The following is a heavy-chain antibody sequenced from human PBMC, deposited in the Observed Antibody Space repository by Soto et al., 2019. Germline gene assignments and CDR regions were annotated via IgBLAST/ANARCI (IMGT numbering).Heavy chain of an antibody. V-gene: IGHV3-23*01. CDR3: AKDPSIAVAVAGVGHVDY. CDR2: ISGSGGST. J-gene: IGHJ4*02. CDR1: GFTFSSYA. D-gene: IGHD6-19*01. Sequence: GGSLRLSCAASGFTFSSYAMSWVRQAPGKGLEWVSAISGSGGSTYYADSVKGRFTISRDNSKNTLYLQMNSLRAEDTAVYYCAKDPSIAVAVAGVGHVDYWGQGTLVTVSS.